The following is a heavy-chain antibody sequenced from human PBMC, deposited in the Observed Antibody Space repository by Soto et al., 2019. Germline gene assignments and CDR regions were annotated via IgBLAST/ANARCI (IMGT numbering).Heavy chain of an antibody. Sequence: SVKVSCKASGGTFSSYTISWVRQAPGQGLEWKGRIIPILGIANYAQKFQERVTITRDMSTSTVYMELSSLRSEDTAVYYCAAAPNYYGSGSYYWYFDYWGQGTLVTVSS. D-gene: IGHD3-10*01. CDR2: IIPILGIA. J-gene: IGHJ4*02. CDR1: GGTFSSYT. CDR3: AAAPNYYGSGSYYWYFDY. V-gene: IGHV1-69*02.